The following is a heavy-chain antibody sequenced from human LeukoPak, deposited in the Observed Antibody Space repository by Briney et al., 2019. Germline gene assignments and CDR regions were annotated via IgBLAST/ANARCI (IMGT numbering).Heavy chain of an antibody. CDR1: GGSFSGYY. CDR2: INHSGST. Sequence: SETLSLTCAVYGGSFSGYYWSWIRQPPGKGLEWIGEINHSGSTNYNPSLKSRVTISVDTSKNQFSLKLSSVTAADTAVYYCASSGRFRPPVYWGQGTLVTVSP. CDR3: ASSGRFRPPVY. V-gene: IGHV4-34*01. D-gene: IGHD3-10*01. J-gene: IGHJ4*02.